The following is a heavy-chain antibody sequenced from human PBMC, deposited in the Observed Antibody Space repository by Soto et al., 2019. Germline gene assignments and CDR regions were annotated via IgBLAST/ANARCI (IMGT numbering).Heavy chain of an antibody. CDR1: GGSISSSNW. Sequence: SETLSLTCAVSGGSISSSNWWSWVRQPPGKGLEWIGEIYHSGSTNYNPSLKSRVTISVDKSKNQFSLKLSSVTAADTAVYYCARAPITMIVGTPTAYGMDVWGQGTTVTVSS. J-gene: IGHJ6*02. CDR2: IYHSGST. CDR3: ARAPITMIVGTPTAYGMDV. D-gene: IGHD3-22*01. V-gene: IGHV4-4*02.